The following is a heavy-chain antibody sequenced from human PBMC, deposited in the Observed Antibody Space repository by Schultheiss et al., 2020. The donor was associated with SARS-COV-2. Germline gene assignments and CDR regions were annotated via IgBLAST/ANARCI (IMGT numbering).Heavy chain of an antibody. Sequence: GGSLRLSCAASGFTFSCYGMHWVRQAPGKGLEWVAVISYDGSNKYYADSVKGRFTISRDNSKNTLYLQMNSLRAEDTAVYYCARGTYYDFWSGYYPRANYYYYYGMDVWGQGTTVTVSS. J-gene: IGHJ6*02. CDR1: GFTFSCYG. V-gene: IGHV3-30*03. CDR3: ARGTYYDFWSGYYPRANYYYYYGMDV. D-gene: IGHD3-3*01. CDR2: ISYDGSNK.